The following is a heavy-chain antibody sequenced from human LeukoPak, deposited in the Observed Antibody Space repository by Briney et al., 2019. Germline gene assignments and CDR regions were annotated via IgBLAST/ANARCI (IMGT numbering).Heavy chain of an antibody. CDR3: ARVSSGYYYFDY. CDR1: GFTFSSYA. Sequence: GGSLRLSCAASGFTFSSYAMSWVRQAPGKGLEWVSAISGSGGSTYYADSVKGRFTISRDNSKNTLYLQMNSLRAEDTAVYYCARVSSGYYYFDYWGQGTLVTVSS. D-gene: IGHD5-12*01. J-gene: IGHJ4*02. CDR2: ISGSGGST. V-gene: IGHV3-23*01.